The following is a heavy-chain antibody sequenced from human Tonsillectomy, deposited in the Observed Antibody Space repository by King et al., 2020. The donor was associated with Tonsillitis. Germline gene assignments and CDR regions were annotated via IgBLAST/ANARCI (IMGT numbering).Heavy chain of an antibody. CDR1: RFAFRDYG. Sequence: GGGVGGRGGARGVSWAACRFAFRDYGIHWVRQAPGKGREWVAVVSYGGSDKFTADSLQCRFTLSRDKSETTLYLQMNSTRHEDTALYYCAKSAASSLYYFDYWGQGTMVTVSS. D-gene: IGHD6-13*01. CDR3: AKSAASSLYYFDY. J-gene: IGHJ4*02. V-gene: IGHV3-30*18. CDR2: VSYGGSDK.